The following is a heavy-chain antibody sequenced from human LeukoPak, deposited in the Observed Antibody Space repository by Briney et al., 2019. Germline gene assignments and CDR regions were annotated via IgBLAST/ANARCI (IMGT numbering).Heavy chain of an antibody. V-gene: IGHV4-39*07. CDR1: GGSISTSSYY. J-gene: IGHJ4*02. CDR2: IFYSGST. Sequence: KASETLSLTCTVSGGSISTSSYYWGWVRQPPGKGLEWIGNIFYSGSTYYSPSLKSRVTISLDTSRNQFSLKLSSVTAADTAVYYCARRHYYGSGSYSRVLDYWGQGTLVTVSS. D-gene: IGHD3-10*01. CDR3: ARRHYYGSGSYSRVLDY.